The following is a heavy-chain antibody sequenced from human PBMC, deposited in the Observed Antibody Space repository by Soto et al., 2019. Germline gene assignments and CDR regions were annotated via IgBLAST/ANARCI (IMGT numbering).Heavy chain of an antibody. D-gene: IGHD5-12*01. CDR3: ARDGGYDWGFSDY. V-gene: IGHV3-33*01. Sequence: GGSLRLSCAASGFTFSSYGMHWVRQAPGKGLEWVAVIWYDGSNKYYADSVKGRFTISRDNSKNTLYLQMNSLRAEDTAVYYCARDGGYDWGFSDYWGQGTLVTVSS. CDR1: GFTFSSYG. CDR2: IWYDGSNK. J-gene: IGHJ4*02.